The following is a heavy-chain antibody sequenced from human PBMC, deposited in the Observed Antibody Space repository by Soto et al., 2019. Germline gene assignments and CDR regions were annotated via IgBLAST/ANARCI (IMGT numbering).Heavy chain of an antibody. CDR2: ISAYNGNT. CDR3: ARVAVAGHWFDP. V-gene: IGHV1-18*01. Sequence: ASVKVSCKASGYTFTSYCISWVRQAPGQGREWMGWISAYNGNTNYAQKLQGRVTMTTDTSTSTAYMELRSLRSDDTAVYYCARVAVAGHWFDPWGQGTLVTVSS. J-gene: IGHJ5*02. D-gene: IGHD6-19*01. CDR1: GYTFTSYC.